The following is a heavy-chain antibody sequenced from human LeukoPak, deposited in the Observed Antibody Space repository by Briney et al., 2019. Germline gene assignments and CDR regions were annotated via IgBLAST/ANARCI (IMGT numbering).Heavy chain of an antibody. J-gene: IGHJ3*02. D-gene: IGHD3-3*01. Sequence: ASVKVSCKASGYTFTSYDINWVRQATGQGLEWMGWMNPNSGNAGYAQKFQGRVTMTRNTSISTAYMELSSLRSEDTAVYYCARVRWRYDFWSGYYTGDAFDIWGQGTMVTVSS. CDR2: MNPNSGNA. CDR3: ARVRWRYDFWSGYYTGDAFDI. CDR1: GYTFTSYD. V-gene: IGHV1-8*01.